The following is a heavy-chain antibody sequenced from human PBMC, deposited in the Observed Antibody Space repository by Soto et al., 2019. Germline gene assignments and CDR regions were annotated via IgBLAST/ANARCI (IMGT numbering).Heavy chain of an antibody. J-gene: IGHJ5*02. D-gene: IGHD6-13*01. CDR2: FYSSGSI. Sequence: SETLSLTCFVSGYSITAGGYYWSWIRHHPGKGLEWIGSFYSSGSIIYNPSLRSRVSISGDTSSNQFSLKLSSVTAADTAVYYCARRASSSWYNWFDPWGQGTLVTVSS. V-gene: IGHV4-39*07. CDR1: GYSITAGGYY. CDR3: ARRASSSWYNWFDP.